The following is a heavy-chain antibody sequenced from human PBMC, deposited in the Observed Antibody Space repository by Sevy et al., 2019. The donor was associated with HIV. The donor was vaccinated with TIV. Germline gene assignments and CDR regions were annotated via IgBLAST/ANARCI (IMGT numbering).Heavy chain of an antibody. CDR2: IGYDGSNK. V-gene: IGHV3-33*01. J-gene: IGHJ4*02. Sequence: GGSLRLSCTASGFTPSTYGMHWVRQAPGKGLEWVAVIGYDGSNKYYADSVKGRFTISRANSKNTVFLQMDSLRVEDTAVYYGARDPRMYGDYLLAYFDSWGQGTLVTVSS. CDR1: GFTPSTYG. D-gene: IGHD2-8*01. CDR3: ARDPRMYGDYLLAYFDS.